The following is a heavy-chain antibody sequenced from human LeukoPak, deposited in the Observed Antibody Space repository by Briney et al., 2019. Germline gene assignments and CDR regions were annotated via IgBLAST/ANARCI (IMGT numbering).Heavy chain of an antibody. CDR1: VGSFSGYY. CDR3: ARGLRYCSGGSCYFYYYGMDV. J-gene: IGHJ6*02. V-gene: IGHV4-34*01. D-gene: IGHD2-15*01. Sequence: PSETLSLTCAVYVGSFSGYYWSWIRQPPGKGLEWIGEINHSGSTNYNSSLKSRVTISVDTSKNQFSLKLSSVTAADTAVYYCARGLRYCSGGSCYFYYYGMDVWGQGTTVTVSS. CDR2: INHSGST.